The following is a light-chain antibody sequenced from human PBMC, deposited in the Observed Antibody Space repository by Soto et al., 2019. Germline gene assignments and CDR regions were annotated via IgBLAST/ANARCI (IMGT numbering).Light chain of an antibody. CDR3: QQYNSYSPLT. Sequence: DIHMTQSPSTLSASVGDRVTITCRASQSTSSWLAWYQQKPGKAPKLLIYDASSLESGVPSRFSGSGSGTEFTLTISSLQPDDFATYYCQQYNSYSPLTFGGGTKVDIK. CDR1: QSTSSW. CDR2: DAS. J-gene: IGKJ4*01. V-gene: IGKV1-5*01.